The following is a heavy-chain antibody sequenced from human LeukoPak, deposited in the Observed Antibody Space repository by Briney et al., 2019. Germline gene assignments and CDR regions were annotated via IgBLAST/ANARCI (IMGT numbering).Heavy chain of an antibody. CDR3: ARSWEITMMTFAFDI. CDR1: GFTFRSYA. D-gene: IGHD3-22*01. Sequence: GGSLRLSCAASGFTFRSYAMTWVRQAPGKGLEWFSGISGNGGSTYYADSVKGRFTISRDNSKNTLDLQMNSLRGDDTAVYYCARSWEITMMTFAFDIWGQGTMVTVSS. CDR2: ISGNGGST. V-gene: IGHV3-23*01. J-gene: IGHJ3*02.